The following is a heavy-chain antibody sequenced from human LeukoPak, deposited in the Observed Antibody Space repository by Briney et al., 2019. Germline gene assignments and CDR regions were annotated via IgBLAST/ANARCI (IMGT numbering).Heavy chain of an antibody. CDR1: GFTFISYA. CDR3: ARLNWQLDHYFDY. Sequence: GGSLRLSCAASGFTFISYAMSWVRQAPGKGLEWVSIISGSGVSTYYADSVKGRFSISRDNGKNTVYLQMNSLRAEDTAVYYCARLNWQLDHYFDYWGQGTPVTVSS. CDR2: ISGSGVST. J-gene: IGHJ4*02. D-gene: IGHD6-6*01. V-gene: IGHV3-23*01.